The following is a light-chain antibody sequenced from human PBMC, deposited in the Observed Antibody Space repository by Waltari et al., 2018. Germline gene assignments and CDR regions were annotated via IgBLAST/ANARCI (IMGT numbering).Light chain of an antibody. CDR1: SVGTKT. J-gene: IGLJ3*02. V-gene: IGLV3-21*04. CDR2: YDS. Sequence: SYVLNQPPSVSVAPGKTARISCGGTSVGTKTVHWYQQKPGQAPVRVIHYDSGRPSGIPERFSGSTSGNTATLTIKWVEAGDEAEYFCQVWDFTQGVFGGGTKLTVL. CDR3: QVWDFTQGV.